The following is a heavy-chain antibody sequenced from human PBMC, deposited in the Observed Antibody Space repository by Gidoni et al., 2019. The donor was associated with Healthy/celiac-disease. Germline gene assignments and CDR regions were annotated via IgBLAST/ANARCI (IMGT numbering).Heavy chain of an antibody. D-gene: IGHD5-18*01. V-gene: IGHV4-39*01. CDR1: GGSISSSSYY. CDR2: IYYSGST. J-gene: IGHJ5*02. CDR3: ASREPDGRIHENWFDP. Sequence: QLQLQESGPGLVKPSETLSLTCTVSGGSISSSSYYWGWIRQPPGKGLEWIGSIYYSGSTYYNPSLKSRVTISVDTSKNQFSLKLSSVTAADTAVYYCASREPDGRIHENWFDPWGQGTLVTVSS.